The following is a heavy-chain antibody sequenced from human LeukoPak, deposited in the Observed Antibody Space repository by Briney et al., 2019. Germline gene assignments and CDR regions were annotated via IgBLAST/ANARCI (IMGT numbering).Heavy chain of an antibody. D-gene: IGHD6-19*01. CDR1: GFTFSSYG. V-gene: IGHV3-30*02. CDR2: IRYDGSNK. Sequence: GGSLRLSCAASGFTFSSYGMHWVRHAPGKGLEWVAFIRYDGSNKYYADSVKGRFTISRDNSKNTLYLQMNSLRAEDTAVYYCAKLIGAVAGVDYWGQGTLVTVSS. J-gene: IGHJ4*02. CDR3: AKLIGAVAGVDY.